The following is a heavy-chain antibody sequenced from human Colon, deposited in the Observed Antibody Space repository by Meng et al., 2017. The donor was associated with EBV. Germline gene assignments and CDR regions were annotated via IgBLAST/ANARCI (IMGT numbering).Heavy chain of an antibody. D-gene: IGHD2-21*01. CDR2: IWYDGSNK. Sequence: QVQLVESGXGVVQPGRXWRLSCAASGFIFSSYGMHWVRQAPGKGLEWVAVIWYDGSNKYYADSVKGRFTISRDNSTLYLQMNSLRVEDTAVYYCARAPSLNCGGDCFSRYFQHWGQGTLVTVSS. V-gene: IGHV3-33*01. CDR1: GFIFSSYG. J-gene: IGHJ1*01. CDR3: ARAPSLNCGGDCFSRYFQH.